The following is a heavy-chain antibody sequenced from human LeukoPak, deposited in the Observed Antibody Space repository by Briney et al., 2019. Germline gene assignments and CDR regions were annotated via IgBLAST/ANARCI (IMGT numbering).Heavy chain of an antibody. D-gene: IGHD3-22*01. CDR2: ISQDESEK. V-gene: IGHV3-7*01. CDR3: ATYSSLNRREFQY. Sequence: GGSLRLSCAASGFRFSSYWMTWVRQAPGKGLEWVANISQDESEKYYVDSVKGRCAISRDNAKNSVYLQMNSLRAEDTAVYYCATYSSLNRREFQYWGQGTLLTVSS. J-gene: IGHJ1*01. CDR1: GFRFSSYW.